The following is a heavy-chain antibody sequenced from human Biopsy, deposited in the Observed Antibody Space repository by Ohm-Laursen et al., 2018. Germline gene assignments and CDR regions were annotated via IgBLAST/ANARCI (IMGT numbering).Heavy chain of an antibody. CDR2: IIPMFGTA. J-gene: IGHJ4*02. CDR1: GGTFINYA. D-gene: IGHD1-26*01. V-gene: IGHV1-69*01. Sequence: GSSVKVSCKASGGTFINYAISWVRQAPGQGLEWMGGIIPMFGTANYAQMFQGRVTISADESTSTSCMELSSLTTEDTAIYYCARGPHSGSHSCFDYWGRGTLVTVSP. CDR3: ARGPHSGSHSCFDY.